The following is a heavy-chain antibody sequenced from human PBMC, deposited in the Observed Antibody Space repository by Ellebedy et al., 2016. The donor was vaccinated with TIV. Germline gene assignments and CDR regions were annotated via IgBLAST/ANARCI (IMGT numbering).Heavy chain of an antibody. Sequence: ASVKVSCKASGGTFSSYAISWMRQAPGQGLEWMGWIYPNSGDTTYAQKFQGRVTMTSDTSTTTAYMELNSLRYDDTAVYYCATLPYISRSSAYWGQGTLVTVSS. CDR1: GGTFSSYA. CDR3: ATLPYISRSSAY. V-gene: IGHV1-2*02. CDR2: IYPNSGDT. D-gene: IGHD3-16*01. J-gene: IGHJ4*02.